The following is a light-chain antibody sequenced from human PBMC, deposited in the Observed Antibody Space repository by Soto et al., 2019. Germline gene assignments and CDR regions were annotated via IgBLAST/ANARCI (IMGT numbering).Light chain of an antibody. J-gene: IGKJ2*01. Sequence: EIVMSQSPATLSVSPGERATLSGRASQSVRNNLAWYQQRPGQAPRLLMYGASTRPSGIPARFTGGGSGTDFTLTITSLQSEDFAVYYCQQYDSYMYAFGQGTKVEI. CDR1: QSVRNN. CDR3: QQYDSYMYA. V-gene: IGKV3-15*01. CDR2: GAS.